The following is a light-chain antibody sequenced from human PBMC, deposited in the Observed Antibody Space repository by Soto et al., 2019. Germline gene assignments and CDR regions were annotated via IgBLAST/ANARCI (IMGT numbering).Light chain of an antibody. Sequence: QSALTQPASVSGSPGQSITISCTGTSSDVGGYKYVSWYQQHPGKAPKLMIYDVSNRPSGVSNRFSGSKSGNTASLTISGFQAEDEADYYCSSYTSRSTLYVFGTGTKVTVL. CDR3: SSYTSRSTLYV. CDR2: DVS. V-gene: IGLV2-14*01. CDR1: SSDVGGYKY. J-gene: IGLJ1*01.